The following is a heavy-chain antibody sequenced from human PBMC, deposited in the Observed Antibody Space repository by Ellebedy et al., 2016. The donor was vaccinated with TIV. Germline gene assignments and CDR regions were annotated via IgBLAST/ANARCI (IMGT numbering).Heavy chain of an antibody. Sequence: GGSLRLSXAASGFSFSAYGMHWVRQAPGKGLEWVGRTRNKADRYTTSYAASVKGRFTISRDDSKNSVYLQMNSLKIEDTAMYYCARSPRLDVWGQGTTVTVSS. CDR1: GFSFSAYG. V-gene: IGHV3-72*01. CDR3: ARSPRLDV. CDR2: TRNKADRYTT. J-gene: IGHJ6*02.